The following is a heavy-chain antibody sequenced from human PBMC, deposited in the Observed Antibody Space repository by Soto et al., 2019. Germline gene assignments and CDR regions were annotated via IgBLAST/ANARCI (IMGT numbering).Heavy chain of an antibody. V-gene: IGHV3-21*01. D-gene: IGHD1-26*01. CDR3: ARDLSVGAPTR. CDR1: GFTFSSHS. CDR2: ISSSSSYI. Sequence: PGGSLRLSCAASGFTFSSHSMNWVRQAPGKGLEWVSSISSSSSYIYYADSVKGRFTISRDNAKNSLYLQMNSLRAEDTAVYYCARDLSVGAPTRWGQGTLVTVSS. J-gene: IGHJ4*02.